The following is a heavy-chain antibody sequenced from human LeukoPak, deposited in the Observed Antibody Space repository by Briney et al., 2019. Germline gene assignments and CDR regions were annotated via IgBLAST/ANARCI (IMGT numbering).Heavy chain of an antibody. CDR1: GYTFTSYG. CDR3: ARDFPPGLSYFNWFDP. J-gene: IGHJ5*02. D-gene: IGHD1-26*01. CDR2: ISAYNGNT. V-gene: IGHV1-18*01. Sequence: GASVKVSCKASGYTFTSYGITWVRQAPGQGLEWMGWISAYNGNTNYAQKFQGRVTITTDESTSTAYMELSSLRSEDTAVYYCARDFPPGLSYFNWFDPWGQGTLVTVSS.